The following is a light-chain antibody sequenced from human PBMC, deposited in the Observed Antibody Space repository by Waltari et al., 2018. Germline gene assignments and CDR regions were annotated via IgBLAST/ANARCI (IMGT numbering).Light chain of an antibody. V-gene: IGKV1-33*01. Sequence: DIQMTQSPSSLSASVGARVNITCQASQDINNYLNWYQQKPGKAPKVLIYNASILEAGVPSRFSGSRSGTHFTFTISSLQPEDIATYYCQQYYNLYTFGQGTKLEIK. CDR1: QDINNY. J-gene: IGKJ2*01. CDR2: NAS. CDR3: QQYYNLYT.